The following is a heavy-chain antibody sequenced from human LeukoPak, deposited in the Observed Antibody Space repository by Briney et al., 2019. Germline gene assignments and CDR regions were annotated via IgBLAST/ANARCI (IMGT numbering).Heavy chain of an antibody. V-gene: IGHV1-69*01. CDR3: ARETPDDSSGYYFDY. D-gene: IGHD3-22*01. J-gene: IGHJ4*02. CDR1: GGTFSSYA. CDR2: IIPILGTA. Sequence: ASVKVSCKASGGTFSSYAISWVRQAPGQGLEWMGGIIPILGTANYAQKFQGRVTITADESTSTAYMELSSLRSEDTAVYYCARETPDDSSGYYFDYWGQGTLVTVSS.